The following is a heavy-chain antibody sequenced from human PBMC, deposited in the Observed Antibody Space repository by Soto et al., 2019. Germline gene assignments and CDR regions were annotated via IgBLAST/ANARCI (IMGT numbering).Heavy chain of an antibody. CDR3: ARIGYDYVWGSYRPVEIDY. D-gene: IGHD3-16*02. V-gene: IGHV1-18*01. J-gene: IGHJ4*02. CDR1: GYTFTSYG. Sequence: QVQLVQSGAEVKKPGASVKVSCKASGYTFTSYGISWVRQAPGQGLEWMGWISAYNGNTNYAQKLQGRVTMTTDTSTSTAYMELRSLRSDDTAVYYCARIGYDYVWGSYRPVEIDYWGQGTLVTVFS. CDR2: ISAYNGNT.